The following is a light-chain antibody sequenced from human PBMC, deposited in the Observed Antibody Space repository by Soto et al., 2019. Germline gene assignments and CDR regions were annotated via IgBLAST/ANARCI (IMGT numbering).Light chain of an antibody. CDR2: DAS. CDR3: QQYSRDST. J-gene: IGKJ1*01. CDR1: QSISRW. V-gene: IGKV1-5*01. Sequence: DIQVTQSPSTLSASVGDRVTITCRASQSISRWLAWYQQKPGRAPKLLIYDASSLESGVPSRFSGSGSGTEFTLTISSLHPDDFASSYCQQYSRDSTFGQGTKVEI.